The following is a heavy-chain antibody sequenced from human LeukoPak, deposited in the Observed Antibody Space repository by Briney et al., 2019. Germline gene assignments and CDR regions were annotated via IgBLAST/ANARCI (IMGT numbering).Heavy chain of an antibody. V-gene: IGHV4-4*02. Sequence: TSETLSLTCAVSGGSISSSNWWSWVRQPPGKGLEWIGEIYHSGSTNYNPSLKSRVTISVDRSKNQFSLKLSSVTAADTAAYYCARGETYYDFWSGYSNNWFDPWGQGTLVTVSS. CDR2: IYHSGST. CDR3: ARGETYYDFWSGYSNNWFDP. J-gene: IGHJ5*02. D-gene: IGHD3-3*01. CDR1: GGSISSSNW.